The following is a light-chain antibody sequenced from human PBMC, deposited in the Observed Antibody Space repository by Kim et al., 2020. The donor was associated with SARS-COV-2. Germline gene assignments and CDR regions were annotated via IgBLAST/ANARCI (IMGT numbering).Light chain of an antibody. CDR2: AAS. CDR1: QGISNY. Sequence: AAVGDRVTITCRASQGISNYLAWFQQKPGKAPQRLMYAASRLQSGVPSRFSGSGSGTQFTLTISSLQPEDSATYYCLQYNSYPWTFGQGTKVDIK. V-gene: IGKV1-17*03. CDR3: LQYNSYPWT. J-gene: IGKJ1*01.